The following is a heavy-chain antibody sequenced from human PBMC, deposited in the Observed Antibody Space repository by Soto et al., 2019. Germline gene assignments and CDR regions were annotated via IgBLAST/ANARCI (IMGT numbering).Heavy chain of an antibody. J-gene: IGHJ6*02. CDR3: ARSMVRGVTYYYYGMDV. CDR2: IYYSGST. CDR1: CGSISSYY. Sequence: SDTLSLTCTVSCGSISSYYWSWIRQPPGKGLEWIGYIYYSGSTNYNPSLKSRVTISVDRSKNQFSLKLSSVTAADTAVYYCARSMVRGVTYYYYGMDVWGQGTTVTVSS. V-gene: IGHV4-59*12. D-gene: IGHD3-10*01.